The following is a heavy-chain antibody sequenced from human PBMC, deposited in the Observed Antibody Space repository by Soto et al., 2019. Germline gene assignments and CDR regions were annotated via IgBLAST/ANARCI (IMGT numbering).Heavy chain of an antibody. Sequence: GSLRLSCAASGFTFSNAWINWVRQVPGKGLEWVGRIKSKTDGGTTDFAAPVKGRFAISRDDSKNMVYLQMNSLKTEDTALYYCTTEAYNNILIVRYDYGDDGTRVTITA. CDR1: GFTFSNAW. J-gene: IGHJ4*01. CDR2: IKSKTDGGTT. V-gene: IGHV3-15*07. CDR3: TTEAYNNILIVRYDY. D-gene: IGHD3-22*01.